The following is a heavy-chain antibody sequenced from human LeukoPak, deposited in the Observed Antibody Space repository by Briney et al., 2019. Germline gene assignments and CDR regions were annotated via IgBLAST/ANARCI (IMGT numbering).Heavy chain of an antibody. CDR3: ARATTGKGPFDY. J-gene: IGHJ4*02. CDR1: GASISSSFSY. CDR2: IYYSGST. Sequence: SETLSLTCTVSGASISSSFSYWGWIRQSPGKGLEWIGYIYYSGSTNYNPSLKSRVTISVDTSKNQFSLKLSSVTAADTAVYYCARATTGKGPFDYWGQGTLVTVSS. D-gene: IGHD1-1*01. V-gene: IGHV4-61*05.